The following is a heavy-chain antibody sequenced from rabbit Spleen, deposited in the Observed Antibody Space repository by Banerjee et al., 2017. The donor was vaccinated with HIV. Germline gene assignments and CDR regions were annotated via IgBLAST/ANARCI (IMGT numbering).Heavy chain of an antibody. V-gene: IGHV1S45*01. Sequence: QVVESGGGLVQPEGSLTLTCTASGFSFSSSYWICRVRQAPGKGLEWIACVNTGNSGTYYATWAKGRFTISKTSSTTVTLQMTSLTAADTATYFCARGVGNTGHLYNGMDLWGPGTLVTVS. D-gene: IGHD7-1*01. CDR2: VNTGNSGT. J-gene: IGHJ6*01. CDR3: ARGVGNTGHLYNGMDL. CDR1: GFSFSSSYW.